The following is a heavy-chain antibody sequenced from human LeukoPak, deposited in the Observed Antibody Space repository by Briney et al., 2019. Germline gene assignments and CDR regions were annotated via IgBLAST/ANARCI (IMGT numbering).Heavy chain of an antibody. Sequence: ASVTVSCKASGYTXTSYYMHWVRQAPGQGLEWMGIINPSGGSTSYAQKFQGRVTMTRDTSTSTVYMELSSLRSEDTAVYYCARDSADYGDYDYWGQGTLVTVSS. V-gene: IGHV1-46*01. J-gene: IGHJ4*02. D-gene: IGHD4-17*01. CDR1: GYTXTSYY. CDR2: INPSGGST. CDR3: ARDSADYGDYDY.